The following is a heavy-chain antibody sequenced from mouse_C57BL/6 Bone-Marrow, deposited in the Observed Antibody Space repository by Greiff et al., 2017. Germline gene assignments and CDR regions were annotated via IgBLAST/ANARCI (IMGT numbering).Heavy chain of an antibody. CDR3: ARPKGFAY. CDR2: ISSGGSYT. Sequence: VQLKESGGDLVKPGGSLKLSCAASGFTFSSYGMSWVRQTPDKRLEWVATISSGGSYTYYPDSVKGRFTISRDNAKNTLYLQMSSPKSEDTAMYYCARPKGFAYWGQGTLVTVSA. J-gene: IGHJ3*01. CDR1: GFTFSSYG. V-gene: IGHV5-6*01.